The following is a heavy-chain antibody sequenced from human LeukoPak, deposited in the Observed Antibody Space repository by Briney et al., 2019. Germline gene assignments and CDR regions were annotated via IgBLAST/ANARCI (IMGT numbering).Heavy chain of an antibody. J-gene: IGHJ2*01. CDR1: GGTFSSYG. CDR2: ISTYNGNT. Sequence: GASVKVSCKASGGTFSSYGIGWVRQAPGQGLEWMGWISTYNGNTNYAQKFQGRVTMTTATSASTAYMELRSLRSDDTAVYYCGRDRGYFDLWGRGTLVTVSS. V-gene: IGHV1-18*01. CDR3: GRDRGYFDL.